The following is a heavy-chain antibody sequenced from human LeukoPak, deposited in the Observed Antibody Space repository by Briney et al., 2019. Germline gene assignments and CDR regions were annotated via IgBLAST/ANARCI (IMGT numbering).Heavy chain of an antibody. CDR1: EFTLSYYI. CDR3: ARVLLERPGIDSFDI. V-gene: IGHV3-48*01. J-gene: IGHJ3*02. CDR2: LSRSTSTI. D-gene: IGHD1-1*01. Sequence: GGSLRLSCAASEFTLSYYIMDWVRQAPGEGLEWVSHLSRSTSTIYYADSVKGRFTISRDNAKNSLYLQMNSLRAEDTAVYYCARVLLERPGIDSFDIWGRGTMVTVSS.